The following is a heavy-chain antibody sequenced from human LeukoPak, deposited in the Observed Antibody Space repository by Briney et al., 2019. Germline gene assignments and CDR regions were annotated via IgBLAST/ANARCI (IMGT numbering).Heavy chain of an antibody. CDR1: GYTITSYY. V-gene: IGHV1-46*01. D-gene: IGHD2-2*01. J-gene: IGHJ5*02. CDR2: INPSGGST. Sequence: ASVTVSCKASGYTITSYYMHWVRQAPGQGLEWMGIINPSGGSTSYAQNFQGRVTMTRDTSTSTVYMELSSLRSEDTAIYYCAREMVDQLPPLSAWFDPWGQGTLVTVSS. CDR3: AREMVDQLPPLSAWFDP.